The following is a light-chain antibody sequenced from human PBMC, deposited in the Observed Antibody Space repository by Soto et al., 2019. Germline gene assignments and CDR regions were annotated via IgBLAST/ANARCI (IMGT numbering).Light chain of an antibody. CDR3: QQYGNSPPYT. J-gene: IGKJ2*01. V-gene: IGKV3-20*01. CDR1: QTVSGSY. CDR2: GAS. Sequence: EIVLTQSPDTLSLSPGQRATLSCRASQTVSGSYIAWYQQKPGQAPRFLIYGASSRATGTPDRFSGSGSATDFTLTISRLEPEDFAVYYCQQYGNSPPYTFGQGTKLEIK.